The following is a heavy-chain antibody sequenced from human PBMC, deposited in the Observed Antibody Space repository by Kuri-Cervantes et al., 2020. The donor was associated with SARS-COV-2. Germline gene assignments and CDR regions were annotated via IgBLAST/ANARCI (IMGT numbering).Heavy chain of an antibody. CDR2: INPNSGGT. CDR1: GYTFTGYY. D-gene: IGHD3-10*01. Sequence: ASVKVSCKASGYTFTGYYMHWVRQAPGQGLEWMGWINPNSGGTNYAQKFQGWVTMTRDTSISTAYMELSRLRSDDTGAYYCARASVRGIIITYHSYGMDVWGQGTTVTVSS. V-gene: IGHV1-2*04. J-gene: IGHJ6*02. CDR3: ARASVRGIIITYHSYGMDV.